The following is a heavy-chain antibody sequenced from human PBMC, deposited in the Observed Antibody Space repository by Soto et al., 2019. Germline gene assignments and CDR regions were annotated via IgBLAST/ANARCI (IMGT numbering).Heavy chain of an antibody. CDR3: ASSRGSGWFYYFDY. Sequence: ASVKVSCKASGYTFTGYYMHWVRQAPGQGLEWMGWINPNSGGTNYAQKFQGRVTMTRDTSISTAYMELSRLRSDDTAVYYCASSRGSGWFYYFDYWGQGTLVTVSS. J-gene: IGHJ4*02. V-gene: IGHV1-2*02. CDR1: GYTFTGYY. D-gene: IGHD6-19*01. CDR2: INPNSGGT.